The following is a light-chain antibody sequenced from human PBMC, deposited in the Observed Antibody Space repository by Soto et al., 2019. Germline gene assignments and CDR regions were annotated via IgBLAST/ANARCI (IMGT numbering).Light chain of an antibody. Sequence: DIQMTQSPSTLSGSVGERVTITFRASQTISSWLAWYQQKPGKAPKILIYKASTLKSGVPSRFSGSGSGTEFTLTISSLQPGDFATYYCQHYNSYSEAFGQGTKVDIK. CDR1: QTISSW. V-gene: IGKV1-5*03. CDR3: QHYNSYSEA. CDR2: KAS. J-gene: IGKJ1*01.